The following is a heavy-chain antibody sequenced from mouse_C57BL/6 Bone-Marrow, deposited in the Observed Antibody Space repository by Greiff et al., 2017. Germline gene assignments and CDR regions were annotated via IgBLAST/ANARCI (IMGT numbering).Heavy chain of an antibody. D-gene: IGHD2-4*01. CDR3: ARRRHYDEEFAY. J-gene: IGHJ3*01. Sequence: VQLQQPGAELVRPGSSVKLSCKASGYTFTSYWMHWVKQRPIQGLEWIGNIDPSDSETHYNQKFKDKATLTVDTSSSTAYMQLSSLTSEDSAVYYCARRRHYDEEFAYWGQGTLVTVSA. CDR1: GYTFTSYW. CDR2: IDPSDSET. V-gene: IGHV1-52*01.